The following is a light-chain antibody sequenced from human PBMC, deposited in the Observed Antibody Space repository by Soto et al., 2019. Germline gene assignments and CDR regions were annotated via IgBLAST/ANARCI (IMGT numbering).Light chain of an antibody. Sequence: QLVLTQSPSASASLGASVKLTCTLSSGHSSYAIAWHQQQPEKGPRYLMNLNSDGSHSKGDGIPDRFSGSSSWAERYLTISSLQSEDEADYYCQTWVAGIYVFGTGTKLTVL. V-gene: IGLV4-69*01. CDR3: QTWVAGIYV. CDR2: LNSDGSH. J-gene: IGLJ1*01. CDR1: SGHSSYA.